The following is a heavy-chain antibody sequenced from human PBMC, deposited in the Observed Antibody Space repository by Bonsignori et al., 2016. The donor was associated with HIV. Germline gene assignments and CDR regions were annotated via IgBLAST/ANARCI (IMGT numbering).Heavy chain of an antibody. CDR2: ISGSGSST. V-gene: IGHV3-23*04. Sequence: EVQLVESGGGLVQPGGTLRLSCAASGFTFSGSAMSWVRQAPGQGLEWVSSISGSGSSTYYADSVKGRFTISRDNSKDTLSLQMNSLRTDDTATYYCAKDTYGSGSQYMQNWFDPVGP. CDR1: GFTFSGSA. D-gene: IGHD3-10*01. J-gene: IGHJ5*02. CDR3: AKDTYGSGSQYMQNWFDP.